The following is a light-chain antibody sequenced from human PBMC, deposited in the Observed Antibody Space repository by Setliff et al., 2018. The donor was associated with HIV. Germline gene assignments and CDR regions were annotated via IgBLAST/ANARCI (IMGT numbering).Light chain of an antibody. CDR1: SSDVGTYRF. CDR2: EVT. CDR3: SAYAGVGTV. Sequence: QSALTQPASVSGSPGQSITISCTGTSSDVGTYRFVSWYQQHPGKVPKLMIYEVTKWPSGVSNRFSASKSGNTASLTISGLQAEDEADYYCSAYAGVGTVFGTGTKV. J-gene: IGLJ1*01. V-gene: IGLV2-23*02.